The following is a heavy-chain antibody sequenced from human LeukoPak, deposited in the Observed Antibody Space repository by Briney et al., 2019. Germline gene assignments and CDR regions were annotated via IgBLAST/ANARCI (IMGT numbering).Heavy chain of an antibody. D-gene: IGHD5-18*01. V-gene: IGHV4-34*01. CDR1: GGSFSGYY. J-gene: IGHJ4*02. Sequence: TSETLSLTCAVYGGSFSGYYWSWIRQPPGKGLEWIGEINHSGSTNYNPSLKSRVTISVDTSKNQFSLKLSSVTAADTAVYYCARGRGYSYGYVDYWGQGTLVTVSS. CDR2: INHSGST. CDR3: ARGRGYSYGYVDY.